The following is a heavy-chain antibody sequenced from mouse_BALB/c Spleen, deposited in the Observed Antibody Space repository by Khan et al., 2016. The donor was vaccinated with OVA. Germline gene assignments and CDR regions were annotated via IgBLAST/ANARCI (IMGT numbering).Heavy chain of an antibody. Sequence: EVQLQESGPGLVKPSQSLSLTCTVTGYSITSGYAWNWIRQFPGNKLEWMGYISYSGVTSYNPSLKSRISITRDTSKNQFFLQLNSLTTEDIATYYCAKGNYYGYYFDYWGQGTTLTVSS. CDR2: ISYSGVT. CDR3: AKGNYYGYYFDY. J-gene: IGHJ2*01. CDR1: GYSITSGYA. V-gene: IGHV3-2*02. D-gene: IGHD1-1*01.